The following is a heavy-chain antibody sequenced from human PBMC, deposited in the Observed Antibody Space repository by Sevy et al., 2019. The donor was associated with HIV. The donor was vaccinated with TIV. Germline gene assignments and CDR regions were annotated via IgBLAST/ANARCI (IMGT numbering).Heavy chain of an antibody. V-gene: IGHV3-30*02. CDR2: IRYDGSDK. Sequence: GGSLRLSCTASGFTFSNFGMHWVRQVPGKGLEWVTFIRYDGSDKYYAASVKGRFTISRDDSKNTLYLQMDSLRPEDTAIYYCAKDLAGPGMRYFDIWGQGALVTVSS. J-gene: IGHJ4*02. CDR3: AKDLAGPGMRYFDI. CDR1: GFTFSNFG. D-gene: IGHD6-13*01.